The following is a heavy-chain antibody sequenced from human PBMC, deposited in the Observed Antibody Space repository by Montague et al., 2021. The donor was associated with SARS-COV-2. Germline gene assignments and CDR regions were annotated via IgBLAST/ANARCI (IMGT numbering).Heavy chain of an antibody. CDR3: ARVSRITIFGVVGWFDP. Sequence: SETLSLTCTVSGGSISSYYWGWIRQPPGKGPEWIGYIYYSGSTNXNPSLKSRVTISVDTSKNQFSLKLSSVTAADTAVYYCARVSRITIFGVVGWFDPWGQGTLVTVSS. J-gene: IGHJ5*02. CDR1: GGSISSYY. D-gene: IGHD3-3*01. CDR2: IYYSGST. V-gene: IGHV4-59*01.